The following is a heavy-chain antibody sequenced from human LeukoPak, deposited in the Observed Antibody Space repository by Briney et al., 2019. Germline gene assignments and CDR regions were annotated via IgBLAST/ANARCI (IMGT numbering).Heavy chain of an antibody. V-gene: IGHV3-7*01. CDR1: GFTFNSYW. CDR3: ARDSAGSLDY. CDR2: INPDERTK. Sequence: GGSLRLSCAASGFTFNSYWMGWVRQAPGKGLEWVANINPDERTKHYVDSVKGRFTISRDNAKNSLFLQMSSLRAEDTGVYYCARDSAGSLDYWGQGTLVTVSS. J-gene: IGHJ4*02. D-gene: IGHD1-26*01.